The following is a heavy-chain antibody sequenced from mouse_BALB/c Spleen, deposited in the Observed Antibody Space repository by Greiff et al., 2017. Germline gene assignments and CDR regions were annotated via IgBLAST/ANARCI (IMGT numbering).Heavy chain of an antibody. CDR3: ARSDRPYAMDY. J-gene: IGHJ4*01. CDR2: IYPGDGDT. V-gene: IGHV1-80*01. CDR1: GYAFSSYW. Sequence: QVQLQQSGAELVRPGSSVKISCKASGYAFSSYWMNWVKQRPGQGLEWIGQIYPGDGDTNYNGKFKGKATLTADKSSSTAYMQLSSLTSEDSAVYFCARSDRPYAMDYWGQGTSVTVSS.